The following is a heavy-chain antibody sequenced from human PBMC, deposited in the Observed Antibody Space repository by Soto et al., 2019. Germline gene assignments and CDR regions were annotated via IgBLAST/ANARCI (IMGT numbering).Heavy chain of an antibody. CDR1: GGSLRSYY. Sequence: QVQLQESGPGLVKPSETLSLTCTVSGGSLRSYYWSWIRQPPGKGLEWIGYSYNSETTNYNPTLKSRVTISVDTSKNQFSLKLTSVTAADTAVYYCGRGGYYDSGSNPGRFDPWGQGTLVTVSS. CDR3: GRGGYYDSGSNPGRFDP. CDR2: SYNSETT. J-gene: IGHJ5*02. V-gene: IGHV4-59*01. D-gene: IGHD3-10*01.